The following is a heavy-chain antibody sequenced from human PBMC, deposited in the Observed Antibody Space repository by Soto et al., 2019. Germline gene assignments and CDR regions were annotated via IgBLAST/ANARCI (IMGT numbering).Heavy chain of an antibody. V-gene: IGHV1-2*02. CDR2: INPNSGDT. CDR1: GHSFTVYF. D-gene: IGHD5-18*01. J-gene: IGHJ5*02. CDR3: ARLRGYSYSA. Sequence: ASVKVSCKASGHSFTVYFMHWVRQAPGQGLEWMGWINPNSGDTQYSERFEGRVTMTRDTSITTVYMEMSGLHSDDTAVYFCARLRGYSYSAWGQGTLVTVPS.